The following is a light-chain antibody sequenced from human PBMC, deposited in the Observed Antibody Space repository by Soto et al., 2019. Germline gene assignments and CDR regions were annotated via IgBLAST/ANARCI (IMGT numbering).Light chain of an antibody. CDR3: NSYATSSTLDVV. V-gene: IGLV2-14*01. CDR2: EVN. J-gene: IGLJ2*01. CDR1: SSDVGGSKY. Sequence: QSALTQPASVSGSPGQSITISCTGTSSDVGGSKYVSWYQHHPGKAPKLIIYEVNNRPSGVSNRFSGSKSGNTASLTISGLQAEDEADYYCNSYATSSTLDVVFGGGTKLTVL.